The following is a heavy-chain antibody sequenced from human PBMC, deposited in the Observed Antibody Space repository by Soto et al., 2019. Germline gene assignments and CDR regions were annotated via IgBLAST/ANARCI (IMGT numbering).Heavy chain of an antibody. V-gene: IGHV4-61*01. D-gene: IGHD6-6*01. Sequence: SETLSLTCTVSGGSVSSGSYYWSWIRQPPGKGLEWIGYIYYSGSTDYNPSLKGRVTISVDTSKNQFSLKLRSVTAADTAVYYCARVGGVAARTFDYWGQGTLVTVSS. J-gene: IGHJ4*02. CDR1: GGSVSSGSYY. CDR3: ARVGGVAARTFDY. CDR2: IYYSGST.